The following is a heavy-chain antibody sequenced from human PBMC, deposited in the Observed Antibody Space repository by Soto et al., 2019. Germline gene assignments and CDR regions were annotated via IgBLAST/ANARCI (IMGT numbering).Heavy chain of an antibody. D-gene: IGHD3-16*01. Sequence: ASVKVSCKASGYTFTSYGINWVRQATGQGLEWMGWMNPNNGNTSYAQKLQGRVTMTTDTSTSTAYMELRSLRSDDTAVYYCARVWEYYYYYGMDVWGQGTTVTVSS. CDR3: ARVWEYYYYYGMDV. CDR1: GYTFTSYG. V-gene: IGHV1-18*01. J-gene: IGHJ6*02. CDR2: MNPNNGNT.